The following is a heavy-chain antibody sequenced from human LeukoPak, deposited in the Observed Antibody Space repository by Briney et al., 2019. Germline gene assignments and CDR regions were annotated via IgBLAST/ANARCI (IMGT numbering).Heavy chain of an antibody. CDR1: GDCVSSGSYY. V-gene: IGHV4-61*01. D-gene: IGHD2-2*01. Sequence: PSETLSLTCTVSGDCVSSGSYYWSWIRQPPGKGLEWIGYISYSGSTNYNPSLKSRVTISVDTSKNQFSLKLSSVTAADTAVYYCASCSSTSCPYANFDYWGQGTLVTVSS. CDR3: ASCSSTSCPYANFDY. CDR2: ISYSGST. J-gene: IGHJ4*02.